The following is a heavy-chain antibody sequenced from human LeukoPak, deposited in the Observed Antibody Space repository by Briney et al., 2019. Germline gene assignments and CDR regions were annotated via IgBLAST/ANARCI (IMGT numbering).Heavy chain of an antibody. D-gene: IGHD3-3*01. J-gene: IGHJ6*02. CDR1: GGSFSGYY. CDR2: IYYSGST. V-gene: IGHV4-59*06. CDR3: ASTQITIFGVVSYYYYGMDV. Sequence: SETLSLTCAVYGGSFSGYYWSWIRQPPGKGLEWIGYIYYSGSTYYNPSLKSRVTISVDTSKNQFSLKLSSVTAADTAVYYCASTQITIFGVVSYYYYGMDVWGQGTTVTVSS.